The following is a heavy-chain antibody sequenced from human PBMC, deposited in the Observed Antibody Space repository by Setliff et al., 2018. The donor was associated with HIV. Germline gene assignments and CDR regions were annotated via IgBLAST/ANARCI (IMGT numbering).Heavy chain of an antibody. D-gene: IGHD2-8*02. V-gene: IGHV3-30-3*02. J-gene: IGHJ4*02. CDR3: AKSLLVAGNDY. Sequence: GGSLRLSCADSGLTFRFYSMFWVRQAPGKGLQWVAGISHDGKKDYADSVKGRFTISRDNSKNTLYLQMISLRADDTAVYYCAKSLLVAGNDYWGQGTLVTVSS. CDR2: ISHDGKK. CDR1: GLTFRFYS.